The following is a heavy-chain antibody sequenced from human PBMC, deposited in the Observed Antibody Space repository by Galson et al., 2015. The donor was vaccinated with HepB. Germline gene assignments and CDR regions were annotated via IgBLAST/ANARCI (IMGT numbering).Heavy chain of an antibody. V-gene: IGHV4-34*01. D-gene: IGHD3-22*01. CDR2: INHSGST. CDR3: ARPYYYDSSGYDDDAFDI. CDR1: GGSFSGYY. J-gene: IGHJ3*02. Sequence: ETLSLTCAVYGGSFSGYYWSWIRQPPGKGLEWIGEINHSGSTNYNPSLKSRVTISVDTSKNQFSLKLSSVTAADTAVYYCARPYYYDSSGYDDDAFDIWGQGTMVTVSS.